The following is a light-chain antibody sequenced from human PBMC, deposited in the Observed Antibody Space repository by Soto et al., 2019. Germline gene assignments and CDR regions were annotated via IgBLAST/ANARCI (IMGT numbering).Light chain of an antibody. Sequence: EIVLTQSPGTLSLSPGERATLSCRASQSVSSNYLAWYQQRPGQAPRLLIYAASRLQNGVPARFSGSGSGTEFTLTINNLQPEDFATYYCQQSYSAPPWTFGQGTKVDIK. CDR1: QSVSSNY. CDR3: QQSYSAPPWT. CDR2: AAS. V-gene: IGKV3-20*01. J-gene: IGKJ1*01.